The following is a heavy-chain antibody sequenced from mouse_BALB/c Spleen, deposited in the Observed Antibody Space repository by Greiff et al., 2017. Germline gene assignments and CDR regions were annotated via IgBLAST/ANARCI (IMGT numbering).Heavy chain of an antibody. J-gene: IGHJ4*01. CDR1: GYSITSDYA. CDR3: ARRRRAMDY. CDR2: ISYSGST. Sequence: EVQRVESGPGLVKPSQSLSLTCTVTGYSITSDYAWNWIRQFPGNKLEWMGYISYSGSTSYNPSLKSRISITRDTSKNQFFLQLNSVTTEDTATYYCARRRRAMDYWGQGTSVTVSS. V-gene: IGHV3-2*02.